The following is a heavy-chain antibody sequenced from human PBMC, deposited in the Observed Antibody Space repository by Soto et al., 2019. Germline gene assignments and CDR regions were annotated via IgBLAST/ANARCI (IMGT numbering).Heavy chain of an antibody. CDR1: GGSISSGGYY. D-gene: IGHD6-6*01. Sequence: SETLSLTCTVSGGSISSGGYYWSWIRQHPGKGLEWIGYIYYSGSTYYNPSLKSRVTISVDTSKNQFSLKLSSVAAADTAVYYCARDPGSSTGDYFDYWGQGTLVTVSS. CDR2: IYYSGST. J-gene: IGHJ4*02. CDR3: ARDPGSSTGDYFDY. V-gene: IGHV4-31*03.